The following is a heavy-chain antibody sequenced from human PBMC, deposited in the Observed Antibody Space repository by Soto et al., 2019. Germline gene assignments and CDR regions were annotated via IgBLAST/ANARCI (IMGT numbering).Heavy chain of an antibody. Sequence: GGSLRLSCAASGFTFSSYAMHWVRQAPGKGLEWVAVISYDGTNKYYADSVKGRFTISRDNSKNTLYLQMNSLRAEDTAVYYCARLDGHDAFDIWGQGTMVTVSS. V-gene: IGHV3-30-3*01. CDR3: ARLDGHDAFDI. CDR1: GFTFSSYA. CDR2: ISYDGTNK. J-gene: IGHJ3*02.